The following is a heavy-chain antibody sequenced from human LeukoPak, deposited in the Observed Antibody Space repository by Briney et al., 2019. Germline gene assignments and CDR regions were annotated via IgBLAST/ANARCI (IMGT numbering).Heavy chain of an antibody. D-gene: IGHD2-15*01. V-gene: IGHV3-23*01. J-gene: IGHJ4*02. CDR3: AKTPRYCSGGSCYGGYFDY. Sequence: PGGSLRLSCAASGFTFSSYAIRWGRQAPGKGVEWVSAISGSGGSTYYADSVKGRITIPRDNYKNTLYVQMDSLRAGDTAVYYCAKTPRYCSGGSCYGGYFDYWGQGTLVTVSS. CDR1: GFTFSSYA. CDR2: ISGSGGST.